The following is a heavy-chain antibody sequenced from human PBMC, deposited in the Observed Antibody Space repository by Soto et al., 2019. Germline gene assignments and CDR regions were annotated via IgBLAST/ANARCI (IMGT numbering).Heavy chain of an antibody. CDR1: GFTFDDYA. J-gene: IGHJ4*02. V-gene: IGHV3-9*01. CDR2: ISWNSGSI. CDR3: AKGYSAGYYTSAIDY. Sequence: SLRLSCAASGFTFDDYAMHWVRQAPGKGLEWVSGISWNSGSIGYADSVKGRFTISRDNAKNSLYLQMNSLRAEDTALYYCAKGYSAGYYTSAIDYWGQGTLVTVSS. D-gene: IGHD3-3*01.